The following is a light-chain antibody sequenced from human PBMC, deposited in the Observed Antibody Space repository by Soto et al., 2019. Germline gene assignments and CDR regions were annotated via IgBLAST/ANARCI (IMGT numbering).Light chain of an antibody. CDR2: GAS. Sequence: EIVLTQSPGTLSLSPGERATLSCRASQSIRSNYLAWYQQKPGQAPRLLIYGASSRATGIPDRFSGSGSGTDFSLTISRLEPEDFAVYYCRQYGTSPETFGQGTKVEIK. J-gene: IGKJ1*01. CDR3: RQYGTSPET. V-gene: IGKV3-20*01. CDR1: QSIRSNY.